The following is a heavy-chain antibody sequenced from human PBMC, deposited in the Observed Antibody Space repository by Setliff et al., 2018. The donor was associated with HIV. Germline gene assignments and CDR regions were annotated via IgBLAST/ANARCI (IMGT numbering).Heavy chain of an antibody. V-gene: IGHV3-74*01. CDR1: GFTLSRYW. J-gene: IGHJ6*03. CDR3: ARGGMAPHNSWSRRRTYYYYYMDV. Sequence: GGSLRLSCVASGFTLSRYWMHWVRQAPGKGLVWVSRINSDGSSTGYADSVEGRFTISRDNAKNTLYLQMNSLRAEDTAVYYCARGGMAPHNSWSRRRTYYYYYMDVWGKGTTVTVSS. CDR2: INSDGSST. D-gene: IGHD3-3*01.